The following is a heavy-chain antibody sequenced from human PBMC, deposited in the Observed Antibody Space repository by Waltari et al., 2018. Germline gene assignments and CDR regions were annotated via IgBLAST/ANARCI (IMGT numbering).Heavy chain of an antibody. CDR2: ISYNEMNI. D-gene: IGHD3-22*01. CDR3: ARDYCDRTNCHGMDV. CDR1: EFAFSAYA. J-gene: IGHJ6*02. Sequence: QVSPVESGGGVDQPGRSLRLHSQASEFAFSAYALHWVRQAPGKGLEWVAVISYNEMNIYYVDSVKGRFTISRDNSKKMLYLQMNSLITEDTAVYYCARDYCDRTNCHGMDVWGQGTTVTVSS. V-gene: IGHV3-30*04.